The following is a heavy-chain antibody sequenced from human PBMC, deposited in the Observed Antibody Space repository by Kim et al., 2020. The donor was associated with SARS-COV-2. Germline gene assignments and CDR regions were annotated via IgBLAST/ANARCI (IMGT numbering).Heavy chain of an antibody. CDR2: VDGGNGNT. J-gene: IGHJ4*02. D-gene: IGHD3-16*02. CDR1: GYTFHTYA. CDR3: AREDTDGSGYRAFDY. V-gene: IGHV1-3*01. Sequence: ASVKVSCKASGYTFHTYAMHWMRQAPGQRLEWMGWVDGGNGNTTSSQNFQGRVTITRDTSATTAYMELSSLRSEDTAVYYCAREDTDGSGYRAFDYWGRG.